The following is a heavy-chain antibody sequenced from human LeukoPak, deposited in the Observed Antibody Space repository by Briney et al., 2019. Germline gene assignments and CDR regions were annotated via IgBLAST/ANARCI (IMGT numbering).Heavy chain of an antibody. V-gene: IGHV4-61*02. CDR1: SGSLSSGSYY. CDR3: ARDFRVYTTGWYYFDY. D-gene: IGHD6-19*01. J-gene: IGHJ4*02. CDR2: IYTSGST. Sequence: PSETLSLTCAVSSGSLSSGSYYWSWIRQPAGKGLEWIGRIYTSGSTGYNPSLKSRVTISIDTSKNQISLKLTSVTAADTAMYYCARDFRVYTTGWYYFDYWGQGTLVTVSS.